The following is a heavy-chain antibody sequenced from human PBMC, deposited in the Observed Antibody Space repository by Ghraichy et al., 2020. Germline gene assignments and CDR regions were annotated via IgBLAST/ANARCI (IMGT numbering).Heavy chain of an antibody. CDR3: ARVRVVPAAIRSKRYNWFDP. D-gene: IGHD2-2*01. CDR1: GGSFSGYY. J-gene: IGHJ5*02. CDR2: INHSGST. Sequence: SETLSLTCAVYGGSFSGYYWSWIRQPPGKGLEWIGEINHSGSTNYNPSLKSRVTISVDTSKNQFSLKLSSVTAADTAVYYCARVRVVPAAIRSKRYNWFDPWGQGTLVTVSS. V-gene: IGHV4-34*01.